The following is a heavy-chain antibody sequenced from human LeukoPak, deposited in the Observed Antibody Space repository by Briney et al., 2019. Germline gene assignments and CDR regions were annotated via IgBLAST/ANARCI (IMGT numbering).Heavy chain of an antibody. J-gene: IGHJ5*02. V-gene: IGHV4-59*12. CDR1: GGSISSYY. CDR3: ARVGWSTPFDP. Sequence: PSETLSLTCSVSGGSISSYYWSWIRQPPGKGLEWIGYIYYSGSTNYNPSLKSRVTISVDTSKNQFSLKLSSVTAADTAVYYCARVGWSTPFDPWGQGTLVTVSS. D-gene: IGHD5/OR15-5a*01. CDR2: IYYSGST.